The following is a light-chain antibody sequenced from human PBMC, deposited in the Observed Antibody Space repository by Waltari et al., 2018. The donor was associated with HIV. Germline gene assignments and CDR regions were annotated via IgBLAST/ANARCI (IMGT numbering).Light chain of an antibody. CDR2: GAS. V-gene: IGKV3-20*01. CDR1: QSVTRTY. CDR3: QQYGSSPPMYT. Sequence: EIVLTQSPGTLSLSPGERATLSCRASQSVTRTYLAWFQQKLGQAPRLLIYGASSRATGIPDRVIGSGSGTDFTLTINGLEPEDFAVYYCQQYGSSPPMYTFGQGTKLEIK. J-gene: IGKJ2*01.